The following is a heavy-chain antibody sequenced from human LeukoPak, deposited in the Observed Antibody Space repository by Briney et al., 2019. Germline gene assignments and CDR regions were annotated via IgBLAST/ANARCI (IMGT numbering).Heavy chain of an antibody. Sequence: GEALQISCKGSGYNFTSYWIGWGRQMPGKGLEWMGIIYPGDSDTRYSPSFQGQVTISADKSISTAYLQWSSLKASDTAMYYCARHGGYCSSTSCYGGFVDYWGQGTLVTVSS. J-gene: IGHJ4*02. D-gene: IGHD2-2*01. V-gene: IGHV5-51*01. CDR2: IYPGDSDT. CDR3: ARHGGYCSSTSCYGGFVDY. CDR1: GYNFTSYW.